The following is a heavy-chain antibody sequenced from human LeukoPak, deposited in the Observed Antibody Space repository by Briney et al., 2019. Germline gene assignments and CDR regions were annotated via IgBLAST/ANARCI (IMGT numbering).Heavy chain of an antibody. Sequence: SETLSLTCAVSGGSTSSGGYSWSWIRQPPGKGLEWIGYIYHSGSTYYNPSLKSRVTISVDRSKNQFSLKLSSVTAADTAVYYCAAGYTAGGLIFDYWGQGTLVTVSS. V-gene: IGHV4-30-2*01. CDR1: GGSTSSGGYS. CDR3: AAGYTAGGLIFDY. D-gene: IGHD5-24*01. CDR2: IYHSGST. J-gene: IGHJ4*02.